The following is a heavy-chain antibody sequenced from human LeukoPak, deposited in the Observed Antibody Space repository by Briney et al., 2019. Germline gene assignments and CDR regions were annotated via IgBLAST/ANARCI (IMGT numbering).Heavy chain of an antibody. CDR2: ISSSSSYI. CDR3: ARDPSPYPGSLAQRFDY. J-gene: IGHJ4*02. V-gene: IGHV3-21*01. D-gene: IGHD1/OR15-1a*01. CDR1: GFTFSSYS. Sequence: GGSLRLSCAASGFTFSSYSMNWVRQAPGKGLEWVSSISSSSSYIYYADSVKGRFTISRDNAKNSLYLQMNSLRAEDTAVYYCARDPSPYPGSLAQRFDYWGQGTLVTVSS.